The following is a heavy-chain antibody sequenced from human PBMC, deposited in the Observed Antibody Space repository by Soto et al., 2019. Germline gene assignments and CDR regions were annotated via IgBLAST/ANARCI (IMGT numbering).Heavy chain of an antibody. Sequence: ASVKVSCKASGGTFSTYTITWVRQAPGQRLEWMGWINAGNGNTKYSQKFQGRVTITRDTSASTAYMELSSLRSEDTAVYYCAASTNVDTAMVPDAFDIWGQGTMVTVSS. V-gene: IGHV1-3*01. CDR2: INAGNGNT. CDR1: GGTFSTYT. CDR3: AASTNVDTAMVPDAFDI. J-gene: IGHJ3*02. D-gene: IGHD5-18*01.